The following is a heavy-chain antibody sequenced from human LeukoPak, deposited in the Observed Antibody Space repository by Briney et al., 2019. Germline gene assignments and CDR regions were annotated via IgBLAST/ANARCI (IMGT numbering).Heavy chain of an antibody. CDR2: ISGSGGST. CDR3: AGYNCSSTRCYTGGFDY. D-gene: IGHD2-2*02. Sequence: GGSLRLSCAASGFTFSSYAMSWVRQAPGKGLEWVSAISGSGGSTYYADSVKGRFTISRDSSKNTLYLQMNSLRAEDTAVYYCAGYNCSSTRCYTGGFDYWGQGTLVTVSS. CDR1: GFTFSSYA. J-gene: IGHJ4*02. V-gene: IGHV3-23*01.